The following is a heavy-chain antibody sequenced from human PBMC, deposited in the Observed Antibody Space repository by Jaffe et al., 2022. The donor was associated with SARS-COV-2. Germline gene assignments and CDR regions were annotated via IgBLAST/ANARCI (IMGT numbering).Heavy chain of an antibody. CDR3: ARYYDSRAHAFDI. CDR1: GFTFSSYS. D-gene: IGHD3-22*01. J-gene: IGHJ3*02. CDR2: ISSSSSYI. V-gene: IGHV3-21*01. Sequence: EVQLVESGGGLVKPGGSLRLSCAASGFTFSSYSMNWVRQAPGKGLEWVSSISSSSSYIYYADSVKGRFTISRDNAKNSLYLQMNSLRAEDTAVYYCARYYDSRAHAFDIWGQGTMVTVSS.